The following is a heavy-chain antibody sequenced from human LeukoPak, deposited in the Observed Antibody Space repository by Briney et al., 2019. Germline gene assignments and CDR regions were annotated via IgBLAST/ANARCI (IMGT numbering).Heavy chain of an antibody. J-gene: IGHJ4*02. CDR3: ARSAGIVKRDY. D-gene: IGHD1-26*01. CDR1: GYTFTDYY. V-gene: IGHV1-2*02. Sequence: ASVKVSCKASGYTFTDYYTHWVRQAPGQGLEWMGWINPNSGGTNSAQRFQGRVTMTRDTSISTVYMELSSLRSDDTAVYYCARSAGIVKRDYWGQGTLVTVSS. CDR2: INPNSGGT.